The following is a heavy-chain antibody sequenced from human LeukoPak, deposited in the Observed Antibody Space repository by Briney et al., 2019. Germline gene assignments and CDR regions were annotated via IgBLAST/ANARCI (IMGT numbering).Heavy chain of an antibody. CDR2: IYPGDSDT. Sequence: PGESLKISCQGSGSIFNSYWIAWVRQLPGKGLEWMGIIYPGDSDTRYSPSFQGQITISADKSINTAYLRWSSLKASDTAMYYCARAYYCGGGSCKLEYWGQGTLVTVSS. D-gene: IGHD2-15*01. CDR1: GSIFNSYW. J-gene: IGHJ4*02. V-gene: IGHV5-51*01. CDR3: ARAYYCGGGSCKLEY.